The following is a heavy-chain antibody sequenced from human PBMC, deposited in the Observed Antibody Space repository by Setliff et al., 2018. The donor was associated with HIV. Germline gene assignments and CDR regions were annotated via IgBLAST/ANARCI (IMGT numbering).Heavy chain of an antibody. CDR3: ARGYCTNAVCSDAFGI. D-gene: IGHD2-8*01. V-gene: IGHV1-18*01. CDR1: GYTFTKYG. Sequence: ASVKVSCKASGYTFTKYGVSWVRQAPGQGLEWMGWISAYNGNTNYPQKFQGRVTMTTDTSTSTAYMELRSLRSDDTAVYYCARGYCTNAVCSDAFGIWGRGTMVTVSS. CDR2: ISAYNGNT. J-gene: IGHJ3*02.